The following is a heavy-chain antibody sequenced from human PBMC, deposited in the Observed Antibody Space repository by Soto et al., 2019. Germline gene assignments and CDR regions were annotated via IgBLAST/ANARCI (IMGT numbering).Heavy chain of an antibody. CDR3: TRPKNELRFYSYNGIDV. CDR2: ISIDGSST. D-gene: IGHD5-12*01. CDR1: GFIFSIYA. V-gene: IGHV3-64*04. J-gene: IGHJ6*02. Sequence: GRPLRLSCSGSGFIFSIYAIHWVRKAPGKGLEYVSFISIDGSSTYYADSVKGRFTISRDNSKNTAYLQMNSLKTEDTAVYYCTRPKNELRFYSYNGIDVWGQGTTVTVSS.